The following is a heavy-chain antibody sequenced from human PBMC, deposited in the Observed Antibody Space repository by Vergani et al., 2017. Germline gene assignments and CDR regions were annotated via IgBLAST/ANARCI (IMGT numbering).Heavy chain of an antibody. CDR3: ASDTHSGERADR. V-gene: IGHV4-59*11. Sequence: QVQLQESGPGLVKSSETLSLTCSVSFDSIRNHYCNWIRQPPGKGLEWIGSIHYSENTNYNPSLKTRVTISVDTSKNQFSLTLTSVTAADTAVYYCASDTHSGERADRWGQGTLVTVTS. CDR1: FDSIRNHY. CDR2: IHYSENT. J-gene: IGHJ5*02. D-gene: IGHD6-19*01.